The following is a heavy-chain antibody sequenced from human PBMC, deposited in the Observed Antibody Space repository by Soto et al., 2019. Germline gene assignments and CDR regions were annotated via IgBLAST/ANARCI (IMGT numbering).Heavy chain of an antibody. J-gene: IGHJ4*02. V-gene: IGHV1-69*04. CDR2: IIPILGIA. CDR1: S. D-gene: IGHD1-1*01. CDR3: ARGPLTPTTFDY. Sequence: SSWWLCQAPGQGLEWMGRIIPILGIANYAQKFQGRVTITADKSTSTAYMELSSLRSEDTAVYYCARGPLTPTTFDYWGQGTLVTVSS.